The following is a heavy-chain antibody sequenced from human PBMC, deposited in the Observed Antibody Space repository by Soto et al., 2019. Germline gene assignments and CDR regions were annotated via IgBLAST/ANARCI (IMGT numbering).Heavy chain of an antibody. CDR1: GASVSSGSFY. CDR3: ARVPLSNSSSNNFDS. Sequence: LSLTCSVSGASVSSGSFYWSWIRQPPGKGLEWIGFIYNNETFNYNPSLKSLVTLSVDTSKHQFSLKLSSVTAADTAVYYCARVPLSNSSSNNFDSWGQGALITVSS. J-gene: IGHJ4*02. V-gene: IGHV4-61*01. CDR2: IYNNETF. D-gene: IGHD6-6*01.